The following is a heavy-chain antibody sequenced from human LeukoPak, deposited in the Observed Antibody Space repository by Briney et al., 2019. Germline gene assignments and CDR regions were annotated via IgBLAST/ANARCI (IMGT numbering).Heavy chain of an antibody. CDR2: IKQDGSAK. V-gene: IGHV3-7*01. Sequence: TGGSLRLSCAASGFTFSSYWMSWVRQAPGKGLEWVANIKQDGSAKNYGDSVRGRFTISRDSAKNSLFLQMNSLRAEDTAVYYCARDNGYSSFDCWGQGTLVTVSS. J-gene: IGHJ4*02. CDR3: ARDNGYSSFDC. CDR1: GFTFSSYW. D-gene: IGHD5-18*01.